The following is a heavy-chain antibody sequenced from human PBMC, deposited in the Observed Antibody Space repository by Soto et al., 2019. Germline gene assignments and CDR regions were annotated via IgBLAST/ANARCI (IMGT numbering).Heavy chain of an antibody. CDR3: ARRASGWFFDY. CDR2: IIDSGGST. J-gene: IGHJ4*02. V-gene: IGHV3-23*01. Sequence: GGSLRLSCADSGFVYSSCAMGWVRKAPGKGLEWVSDIIDSGGSTYYADSVKGRFTISRDNSKNTLYLQMNSLRAEDTAVYYCARRASGWFFDYWGQGTLVTVSS. CDR1: GFVYSSCA. D-gene: IGHD6-19*01.